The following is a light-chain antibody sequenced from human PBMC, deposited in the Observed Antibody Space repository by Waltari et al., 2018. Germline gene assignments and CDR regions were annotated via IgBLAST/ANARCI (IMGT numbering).Light chain of an antibody. CDR1: QIITNY. CDR3: QQSFSTPWT. V-gene: IGKV1-39*01. CDR2: GTY. J-gene: IGKJ1*01. Sequence: DIQMTQSPSSLSASVRDRVTITCRTNQIITNYLNWYQQKPGEATKLLIYGTYILQGGVPSRFSGSGSGTDFTLTISSLQPEDFATYYCQQSFSTPWTFGQGTKVEIK.